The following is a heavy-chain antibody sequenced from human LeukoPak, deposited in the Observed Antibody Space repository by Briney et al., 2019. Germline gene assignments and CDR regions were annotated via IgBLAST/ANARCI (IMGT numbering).Heavy chain of an antibody. Sequence: GGYYWSWVRQHGGRGLGCLLYIYYSVTTYYNPSLKSLLTISVYTSKTHFSLNLSSVTAADTAVYYCASSFFFPALFDPWGQGTLVTVSS. D-gene: IGHD3-3*01. CDR2: IYYSVTT. CDR3: ASSFFFPALFDP. J-gene: IGHJ5*02. CDR1: GGYY. V-gene: IGHV4-31*01.